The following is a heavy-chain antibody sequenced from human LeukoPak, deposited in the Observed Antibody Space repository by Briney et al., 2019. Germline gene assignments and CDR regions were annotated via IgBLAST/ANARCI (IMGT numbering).Heavy chain of an antibody. V-gene: IGHV4-59*12. J-gene: IGHJ4*02. CDR2: INNNGHS. CDR1: GGSMKDYY. Sequence: SETLSLTCTVSGGSMKDYYWSWIRQPPGKGLEWIAYINNNGHSGYNPALESRVTISGDTSKNHFSLKLRSVTAADTAVYYCAREAGDYVRGSFSDFWGQGILVTVSS. CDR3: AREAGDYVRGSFSDF. D-gene: IGHD3-16*01.